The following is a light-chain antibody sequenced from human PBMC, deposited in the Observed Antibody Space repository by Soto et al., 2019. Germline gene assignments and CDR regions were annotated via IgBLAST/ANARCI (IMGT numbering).Light chain of an antibody. V-gene: IGKV1-9*01. CDR2: AAS. CDR3: QQYYSFPQT. Sequence: IHWTHSPSSLSASVLYRVSIAFLASQGISSYLAWYQQKPGKAPQLLIYAASTLQSGVPSRFSGSGSGTDFTLTISCLQSEDFATYYCQQYYSFPQTFGQGTKVDI. J-gene: IGKJ1*01. CDR1: QGISSY.